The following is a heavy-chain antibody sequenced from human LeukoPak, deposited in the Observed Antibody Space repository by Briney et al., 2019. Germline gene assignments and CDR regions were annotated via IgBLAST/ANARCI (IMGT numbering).Heavy chain of an antibody. CDR3: ARSASSGWYYFDY. V-gene: IGHV3-30-3*01. J-gene: IGHJ4*02. CDR1: GFTFSSYA. CDR2: ISYDGSNK. Sequence: GGSLRLSCAASGFTFSSYAMHWVRQAPGKGLEWVAVISYDGSNKYYADSVKGRFTISRDNSKNTLYLQMNSLRAEDTAVYYCARSASSGWYYFDYWGQGTLVTVSS. D-gene: IGHD6-19*01.